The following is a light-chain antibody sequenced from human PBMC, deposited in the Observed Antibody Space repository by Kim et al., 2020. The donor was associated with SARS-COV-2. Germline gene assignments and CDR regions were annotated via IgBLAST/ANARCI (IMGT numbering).Light chain of an antibody. Sequence: ASVGDSVTITCRASQSISSWLSLYQQKPGKAPKLLIYTASSLESGVPSRFSGSGSGTEFTLTISRLQPDYFATYYCQQYNSYERTFGQGTKVDIK. J-gene: IGKJ1*01. CDR2: TAS. CDR1: QSISSW. CDR3: QQYNSYERT. V-gene: IGKV1-5*03.